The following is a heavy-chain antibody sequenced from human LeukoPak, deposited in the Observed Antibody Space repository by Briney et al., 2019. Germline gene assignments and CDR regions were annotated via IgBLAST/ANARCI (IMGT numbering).Heavy chain of an antibody. CDR2: IYYSGSP. J-gene: IGHJ4*02. D-gene: IGHD3-10*01. CDR3: ARYHGSGSYSPSFDY. V-gene: IGHV4-59*01. Sequence: KPSETLSLTCTVSGGSISSYYWSWIRQPPGKGLEWIGYIYYSGSPNYNPSLKSRVTISVDTSKNQFSLKLSSVTAADTAVYYCARYHGSGSYSPSFDYWGQGTLVTVSS. CDR1: GGSISSYY.